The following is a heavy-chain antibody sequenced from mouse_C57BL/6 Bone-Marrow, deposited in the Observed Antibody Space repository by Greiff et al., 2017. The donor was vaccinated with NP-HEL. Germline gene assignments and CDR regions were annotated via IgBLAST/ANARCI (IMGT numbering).Heavy chain of an antibody. CDR3: ARSGYYGSGLAY. D-gene: IGHD1-2*01. Sequence: VQLQQPGAELVRPGSSVKLSCKASGYTFTSYWMDWVKQRPGQGLEWIGNIYPSDSDTPYNQKFKDKATLTVDKSSSTAYLQLRSLTSEDSAVSYCARSGYYGSGLAYWGQGTLVTVSA. CDR2: IYPSDSDT. J-gene: IGHJ3*01. V-gene: IGHV1-61*01. CDR1: GYTFTSYW.